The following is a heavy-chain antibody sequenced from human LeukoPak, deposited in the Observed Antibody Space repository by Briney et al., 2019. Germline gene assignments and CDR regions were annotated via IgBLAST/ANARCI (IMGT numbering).Heavy chain of an antibody. CDR2: ISSSSSYI. CDR1: GFTFSSYS. J-gene: IGHJ6*03. CDR3: ASVAGKWFGESSPYYYYMGV. Sequence: GGSLRLSCAASGFTFSSYSMNWVRQAPGKGLEWVSSISSSSSYIYYADSVKGRFTISRDNAKNSLYLQMNSLRAEDTAVYYCASVAGKWFGESSPYYYYMGVWGKGTTVTVSS. V-gene: IGHV3-21*01. D-gene: IGHD3-10*01.